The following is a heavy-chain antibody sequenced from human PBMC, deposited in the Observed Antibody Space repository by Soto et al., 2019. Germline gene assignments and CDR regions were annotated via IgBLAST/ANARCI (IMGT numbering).Heavy chain of an antibody. J-gene: IGHJ4*02. CDR3: AREFGYSYASYFAY. CDR2: IIPILGIA. D-gene: IGHD5-18*01. CDR1: GGTFSSYT. V-gene: IGHV1-69*04. Sequence: SVKVSCKASGGTFSSYTISWVRQAPGQGLEWMGRIIPILGIANYAQKFQGRVTMTRDTSTSTVYMELSSLRSEDTAVYYCAREFGYSYASYFAYWGQGTLVTVSS.